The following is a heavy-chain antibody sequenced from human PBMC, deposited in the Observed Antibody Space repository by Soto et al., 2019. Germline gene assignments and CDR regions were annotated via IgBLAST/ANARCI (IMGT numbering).Heavy chain of an antibody. CDR2: IDWNGGRT. Sequence: EVQLVQSGGGVIRPGESHRLSCSASGFTFDDFGMSWVRQAPGKGLQWVAGIDWNGGRTGYADSVRGRFSISRDNGKNVVHLQMDALAVADTALYYCARERSHYDNAGRIDYWGQGTLLIVSS. D-gene: IGHD3-10*01. CDR1: GFTFDDFG. V-gene: IGHV3-20*04. J-gene: IGHJ4*02. CDR3: ARERSHYDNAGRIDY.